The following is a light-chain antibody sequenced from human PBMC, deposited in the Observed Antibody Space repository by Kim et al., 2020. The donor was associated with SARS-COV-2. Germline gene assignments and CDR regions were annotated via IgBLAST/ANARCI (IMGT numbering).Light chain of an antibody. V-gene: IGKV1-5*03. Sequence: SAAVGNRVAITGLPSQPIRRWLAWFQQKPGQVPNLLIYMVSTLQTGVPSRFSGSLSGTEFSLTISGLQPDDFATYYCLQYDTFPYTFGQGTKLEI. CDR1: QPIRRW. J-gene: IGKJ2*01. CDR2: MVS. CDR3: LQYDTFPYT.